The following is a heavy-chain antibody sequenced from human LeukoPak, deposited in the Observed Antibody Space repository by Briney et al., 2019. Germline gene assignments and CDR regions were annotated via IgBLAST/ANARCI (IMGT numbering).Heavy chain of an antibody. D-gene: IGHD3-22*01. CDR1: GYSFSTSD. CDR3: ARGSYYYDSSGYYP. Sequence: GASVKVSCKASGYSFSTSDINWVRQATGQGLEWMGWMNPNSGNTGYAQKFQGRVTITRNTSISTVYMELSSLRSEDTAVYYCARGSYYYDSSGYYPWGQGTLVTVSS. J-gene: IGHJ5*02. V-gene: IGHV1-8*03. CDR2: MNPNSGNT.